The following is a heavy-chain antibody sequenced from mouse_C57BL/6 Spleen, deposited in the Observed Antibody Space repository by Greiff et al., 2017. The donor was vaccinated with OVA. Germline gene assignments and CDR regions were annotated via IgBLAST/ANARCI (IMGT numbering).Heavy chain of an antibody. V-gene: IGHV1-52*01. CDR3: ARSDPMDY. Sequence: QVQLQQPGAELVRPGSSVKLSCKASGYTFTSYWMHWVKQRPIQGLEWIGNIDPSDSETHSNQKFKDKATLTVDKSSSTAYMQLSSLTSEDSAVYYCARSDPMDYWGQGTSVTVSS. J-gene: IGHJ4*01. CDR1: GYTFTSYW. CDR2: IDPSDSET.